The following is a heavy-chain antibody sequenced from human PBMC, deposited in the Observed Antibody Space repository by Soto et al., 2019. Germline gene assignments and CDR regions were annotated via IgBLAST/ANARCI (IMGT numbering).Heavy chain of an antibody. V-gene: IGHV6-1*01. CDR1: GDSVSSNSAA. D-gene: IGHD1-7*01. Sequence: PSQTLSLTCAISGDSVSSNSAAWNWIRRSPSRGLEWLGRTYYRSKWYNDYAVSVKSRITINPDTSKNQFSLQLNSVTPEDTAVYYCARGGNWNLHNWFDPWGQGTLVTVSS. J-gene: IGHJ5*02. CDR2: TYYRSKWYN. CDR3: ARGGNWNLHNWFDP.